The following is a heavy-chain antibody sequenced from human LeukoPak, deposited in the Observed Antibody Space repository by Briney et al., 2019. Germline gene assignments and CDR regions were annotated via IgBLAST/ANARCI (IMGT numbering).Heavy chain of an antibody. CDR2: ITYNGIT. V-gene: IGHV4-34*01. CDR1: GGSFSGYH. J-gene: IGHJ6*02. Sequence: SETLSLACAVHGGSFSGYHWSWIRQSPGKGLEWIGEITYNGITNYNPSLKVTISVDTSKNLLSLKLSSVTAADTGIYFCTRSGLTGMRTYPRTSSYHYGMDVWGQGTAVTVSS. CDR3: TRSGLTGMRTYPRTSSYHYGMDV. D-gene: IGHD1/OR15-1a*01.